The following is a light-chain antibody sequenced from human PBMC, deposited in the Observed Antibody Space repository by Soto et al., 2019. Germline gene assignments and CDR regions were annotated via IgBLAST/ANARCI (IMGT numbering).Light chain of an antibody. CDR1: SGHADYI. J-gene: IGLJ3*02. CDR2: LERGGNY. Sequence: QAVVTQSSSASASVGSSVTFTCTLSSGHADYIIAWHQQQPGKAPRFLMRLERGGNYNRGSGVSDRFSGSRSWANRYLTISNLQFVYEGVYYCETWDSNSLVFGGGTKLTVL. CDR3: ETWDSNSLV. V-gene: IGLV4-60*02.